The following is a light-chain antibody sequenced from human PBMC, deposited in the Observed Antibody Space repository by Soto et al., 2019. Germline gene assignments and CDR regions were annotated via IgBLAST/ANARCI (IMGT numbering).Light chain of an antibody. CDR2: DAS. V-gene: IGKV3-11*01. CDR3: QQRSKWPPIT. Sequence: EKVWTQSPGTLSLSQGERATLSCRSSESVSRNLAWYQQKPGQAPRLLIYDASNRATGIPARFSGSGSGTDFTLTISSLEPEDFAVYYCQQRSKWPPITFGQGTRLEIK. J-gene: IGKJ5*01. CDR1: ESVSRN.